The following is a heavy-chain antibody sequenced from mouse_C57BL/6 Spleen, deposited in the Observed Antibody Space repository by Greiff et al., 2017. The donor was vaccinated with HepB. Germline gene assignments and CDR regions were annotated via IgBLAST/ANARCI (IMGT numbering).Heavy chain of an antibody. Sequence: VQLQQSGAELVKPGASVKISCKASGYAFSSYWMNWVKQRPGKGLEWIGQIYPGDGDTNYNGKFKGKATLTADKSSSTAYMQLSSLTSEDSAVYFCARSDDYGSSPFAYWGQGTLVTVSA. CDR2: IYPGDGDT. J-gene: IGHJ3*01. CDR1: GYAFSSYW. V-gene: IGHV1-80*01. CDR3: ARSDDYGSSPFAY. D-gene: IGHD1-1*01.